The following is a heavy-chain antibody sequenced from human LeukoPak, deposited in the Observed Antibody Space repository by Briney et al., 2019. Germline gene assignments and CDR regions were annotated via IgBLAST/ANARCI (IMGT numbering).Heavy chain of an antibody. CDR3: ARVRKPTKNSGYYLDY. CDR2: IWYDGSNK. J-gene: IGHJ4*02. V-gene: IGHV3-33*01. CDR1: GFTFRSHG. Sequence: TGRSLRVSCAASGFTFRSHGMHWVRQAPGKGLEWVAVIWYDGSNKYYADSVKGRFTISRDDSKNTLFLQMNSLRAEDTAVYYCARVRKPTKNSGYYLDYWGQGTLVTVSS. D-gene: IGHD2-21*01.